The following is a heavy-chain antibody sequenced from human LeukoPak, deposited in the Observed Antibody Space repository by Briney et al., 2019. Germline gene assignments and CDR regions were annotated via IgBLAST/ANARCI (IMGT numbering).Heavy chain of an antibody. V-gene: IGHV3-9*01. CDR2: ISWNSGSI. Sequence: GGSLRLSCAASGFTFDDYAMHWVRQAPGKGLEWVSSISWNSGSIGYADSVRGRFTISRDNAKNSLYLQMNSLRAEDTAVYYCARDLGQGVMDYYFDYWGQGTLVTVSS. J-gene: IGHJ4*02. CDR3: ARDLGQGVMDYYFDY. D-gene: IGHD3-10*01. CDR1: GFTFDDYA.